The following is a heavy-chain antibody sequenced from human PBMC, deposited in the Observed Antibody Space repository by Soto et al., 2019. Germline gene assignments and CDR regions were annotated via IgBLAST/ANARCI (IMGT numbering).Heavy chain of an antibody. Sequence: EVQLVDSGGGLVQPGGSLRLSCAASGFIFSNYVMSWVRQAPGKGLEWVSSISDSGGTSYYADSVKGRFTISRDNSKNTLSIQMNSLRAEDTAIHYCAKRPRALLPFDYWGQGTLVTVSS. CDR1: GFIFSNYV. D-gene: IGHD1-26*01. CDR3: AKRPRALLPFDY. CDR2: ISDSGGTS. J-gene: IGHJ4*02. V-gene: IGHV3-23*04.